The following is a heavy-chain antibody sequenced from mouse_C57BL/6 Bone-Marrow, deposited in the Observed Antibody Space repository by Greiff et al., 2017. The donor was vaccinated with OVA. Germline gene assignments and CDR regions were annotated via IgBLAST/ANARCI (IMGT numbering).Heavy chain of an antibody. D-gene: IGHD2-4*01. CDR2: ISNLAYSI. CDR1: GFTFSDYG. Sequence: EVQRVESGGGLVQPGGSLKLSCAASGFTFSDYGMAWVRQAPRQGPEWVAFISNLAYSIYYADTVTGRFTISRENAKNTLYLEMSSLRSEDTAMYYCASDDYGFAYWGQGTLVTVSA. CDR3: ASDDYGFAY. J-gene: IGHJ3*01. V-gene: IGHV5-15*01.